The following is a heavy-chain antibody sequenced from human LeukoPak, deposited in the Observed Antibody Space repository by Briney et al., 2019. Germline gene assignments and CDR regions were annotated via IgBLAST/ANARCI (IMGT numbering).Heavy chain of an antibody. CDR3: ATDYCSGGSCYVGAFDI. D-gene: IGHD2-15*01. V-gene: IGHV1-24*01. CDR2: FDPEDGET. CDR1: GYTLTELS. J-gene: IGHJ3*02. Sequence: ASVTVSFKVSGYTLTELSMHWVRQAPGKGLEWMGGFDPEDGETIYAQKFQGRVTMTEDTSTDTAYMELSSLRSEDTAVYYCATDYCSGGSCYVGAFDIWGQGTMVTVSS.